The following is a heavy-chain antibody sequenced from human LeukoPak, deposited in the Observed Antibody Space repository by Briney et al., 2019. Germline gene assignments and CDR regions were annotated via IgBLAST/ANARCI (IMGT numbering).Heavy chain of an antibody. Sequence: PSETLSLTCTVSGGSISSSYWSWIRQPPGKGLEWIGYIYYSGSTNYNPSLKSRVTISVDTSKNQFSLKMRSVTAADTAVYYCARGGSYSAYWGQGTLVTVSS. J-gene: IGHJ4*02. V-gene: IGHV4-59*01. CDR3: ARGGSYSAY. CDR2: IYYSGST. CDR1: GGSISSSY. D-gene: IGHD1-26*01.